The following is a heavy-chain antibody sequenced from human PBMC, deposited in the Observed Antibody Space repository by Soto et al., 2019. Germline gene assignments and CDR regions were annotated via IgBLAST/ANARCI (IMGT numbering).Heavy chain of an antibody. D-gene: IGHD6-6*01. CDR2: INSDGSST. Sequence: GGSLRLSCAASGFTFSSHWMHWVRQAPGKGLVWVSRINSDGSSTSYADSVKGRFTISRDNAKNTLYLQMNSLRAEDTAVYYCARASSSSGWFDPWGQGNLVTVSS. J-gene: IGHJ5*02. V-gene: IGHV3-74*01. CDR3: ARASSSSGWFDP. CDR1: GFTFSSHW.